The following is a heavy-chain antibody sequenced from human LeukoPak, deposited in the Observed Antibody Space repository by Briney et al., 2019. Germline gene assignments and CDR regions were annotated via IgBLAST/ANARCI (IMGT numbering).Heavy chain of an antibody. CDR3: ARDLRYCSSTSCPD. CDR2: IYTSGST. J-gene: IGHJ4*02. Sequence: SETLSLTCTVSGGSISSYYWSWIRQPAGKGLEWIGRIYTSGSTNYNPSLKSRVTMSVDTSKNQFSLRLSSVTAADTAVYYCARDLRYCSSTSCPDWGQGTLVTVSS. CDR1: GGSISSYY. V-gene: IGHV4-4*07. D-gene: IGHD2-2*01.